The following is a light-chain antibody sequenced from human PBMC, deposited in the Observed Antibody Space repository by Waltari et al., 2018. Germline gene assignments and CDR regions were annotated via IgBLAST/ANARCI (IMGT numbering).Light chain of an antibody. CDR2: CNN. CDR1: SPHLGRNP. V-gene: IGLV1-44*01. CDR3: AAWDDSLNGLYV. J-gene: IGLJ1*01. Sequence: QSVLTQPPSASGTPGQRVTISCSGSSPHLGRNPLHWYQQPPGPAPHLRIFCNNQRPSGVPDRFSGSKSGTSASLAISGLQSEDEADYYCAAWDDSLNGLYVFGTGTKVTVL.